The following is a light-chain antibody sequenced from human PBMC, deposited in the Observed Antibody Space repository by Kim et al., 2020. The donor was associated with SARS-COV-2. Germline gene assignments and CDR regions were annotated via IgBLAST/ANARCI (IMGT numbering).Light chain of an antibody. V-gene: IGLV3-19*01. CDR1: SLRSYY. CDR2: GKN. Sequence: ALGQPVRITCQGDSLRSYYASWYQQKPGQAPVLVIYGKNNRPSGIPDRFSGSSSVNTASLTITGAQAEDEADYYCNSRDSSGNLVVFGGGTQLTVL. CDR3: NSRDSSGNLVV. J-gene: IGLJ2*01.